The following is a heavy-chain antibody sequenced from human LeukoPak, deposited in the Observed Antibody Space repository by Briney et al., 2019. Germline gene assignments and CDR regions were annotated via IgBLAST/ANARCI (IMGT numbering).Heavy chain of an antibody. CDR2: IIPIFGTA. D-gene: IGHD2-2*01. CDR1: GGTFSSYA. CDR3: ARGVLGYRSSTSCVAIDY. Sequence: SVKVSCKASGGTFSSYAISWVRQAPGQGLEWMGGIIPIFGTANYAQKFQGRVTITADESTSTAYMELSSLRSEDTAVYYCARGVLGYRSSTSCVAIDYWGQGTLVTVSS. J-gene: IGHJ4*02. V-gene: IGHV1-69*01.